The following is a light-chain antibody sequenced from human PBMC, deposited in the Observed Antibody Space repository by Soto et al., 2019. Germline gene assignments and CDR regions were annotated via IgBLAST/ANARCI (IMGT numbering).Light chain of an antibody. CDR3: QQSCSTPPT. V-gene: IGKV1-39*01. CDR1: QSISNR. Sequence: DIQMTQSPSSLSASVGDRVTIACRASQSISNRLNWYQQKPGKAPNLLIYAASSLPSGVPSRFSASGSGTDFTRTISSLQPEDFTACCCQQSCSTPPTFGQGTKL. CDR2: AAS. J-gene: IGKJ2*01.